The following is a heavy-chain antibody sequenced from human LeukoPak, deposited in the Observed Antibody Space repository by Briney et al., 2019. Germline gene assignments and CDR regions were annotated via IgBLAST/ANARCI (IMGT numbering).Heavy chain of an antibody. V-gene: IGHV1-18*01. D-gene: IGHD3-10*01. Sequence: ASVKVSCKASGYTFTRHGITWVRQAPGQGLEWMGWISTYSSHTTYAQKFQGRVTMTTDTSTTTAYMELRSLRSDGTAVYYCARDEGRVSGSFNPWGQGTLVAVSS. CDR1: GYTFTRHG. CDR3: ARDEGRVSGSFNP. CDR2: ISTYSSHT. J-gene: IGHJ5*02.